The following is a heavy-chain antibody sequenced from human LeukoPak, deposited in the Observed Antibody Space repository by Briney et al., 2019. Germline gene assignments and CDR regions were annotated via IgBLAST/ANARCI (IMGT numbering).Heavy chain of an antibody. CDR3: ARGRGMGY. CDR2: IKEDGSEK. D-gene: IGHD3-16*01. Sequence: GGSLRLSCAASGFTFSSYWMTWVRQAPGKGLEWLANIKEDGSEKYYVDSVKGRFTISRDNAKNPQYLQMNSLRAEDTAVYYCARGRGMGYWGQGTLVTVSS. CDR1: GFTFSSYW. V-gene: IGHV3-7*01. J-gene: IGHJ4*02.